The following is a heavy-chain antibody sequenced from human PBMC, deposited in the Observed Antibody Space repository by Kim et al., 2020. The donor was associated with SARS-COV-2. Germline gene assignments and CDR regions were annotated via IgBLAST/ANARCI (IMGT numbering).Heavy chain of an antibody. Sequence: ADSVKGRFTISRDNAKNSLYLQMNSLRDEDTAVYYCARDGYSYSGSYYGWGQGTLVTVSS. D-gene: IGHD1-26*01. V-gene: IGHV3-48*02. J-gene: IGHJ4*02. CDR3: ARDGYSYSGSYYG.